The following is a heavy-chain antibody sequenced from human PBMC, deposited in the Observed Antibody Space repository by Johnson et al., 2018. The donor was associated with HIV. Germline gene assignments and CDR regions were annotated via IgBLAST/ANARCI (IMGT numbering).Heavy chain of an antibody. CDR1: GITFSTYA. D-gene: IGHD3-10*01. CDR2: ISGSGGST. J-gene: IGHJ3*02. Sequence: EVQLVESGGGLVQPGGSLRLSCAASGITFSTYAMSWVRQAPGKGLEWVSGISGSGGSTYDAESLKGRFTISRDNSKNTLCRHMNSLRAEDTAFYYCARNYGSGSYFCNDAFDMWGQGTMVTVSS. CDR3: ARNYGSGSYFCNDAFDM. V-gene: IGHV3-23*04.